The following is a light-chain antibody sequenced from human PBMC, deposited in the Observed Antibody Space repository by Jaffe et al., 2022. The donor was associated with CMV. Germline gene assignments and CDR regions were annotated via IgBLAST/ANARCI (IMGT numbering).Light chain of an antibody. CDR3: CSTDSSGNQRV. CDR1: ALPKKY. J-gene: IGLJ3*02. V-gene: IGLV3-10*01. CDR2: EDR. Sequence: SYELTQPPSVSVSPGQTARITCSGDALPKKYAHWYQEKSGLAPILVIYEDRKRPSGIPERISGSTSGTVATLTISGAQVEDEGEYYCCSTDSSGNQRVFGGGTKLTVL.